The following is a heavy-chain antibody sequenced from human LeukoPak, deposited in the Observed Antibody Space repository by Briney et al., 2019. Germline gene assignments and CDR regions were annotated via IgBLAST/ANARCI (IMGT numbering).Heavy chain of an antibody. CDR3: ARDHYCYSTSCYFDY. CDR2: IFPGDSNI. D-gene: IGHD2-2*01. J-gene: IGHJ4*02. V-gene: IGHV5-51*01. CDR1: GYSFSNYW. Sequence: GESLKISCRASGYSFSNYWVGWVRQMPGKGMEYMGIIFPGDSNIRYNPSFQGQATMPVDRSTTTAYLQWSSLKASDSAMYYCARDHYCYSTSCYFDYWGQGTLVTVSS.